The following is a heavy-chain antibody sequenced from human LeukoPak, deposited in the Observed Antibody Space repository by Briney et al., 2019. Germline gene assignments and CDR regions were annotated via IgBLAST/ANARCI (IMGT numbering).Heavy chain of an antibody. CDR2: IFTSGST. CDR3: ARDDSSGYPFDY. J-gene: IGHJ4*02. D-gene: IGHD3-22*01. Sequence: SETLSLTCSVSGGSINNYYWSWIRQPAGKGLEWIGRIFTSGSTNYNPSHKSRVTMSLDTSRNQFSLKLSSVTAADTAVYYCARDDSSGYPFDYWGQGTLVTVSS. V-gene: IGHV4-4*07. CDR1: GGSINNYY.